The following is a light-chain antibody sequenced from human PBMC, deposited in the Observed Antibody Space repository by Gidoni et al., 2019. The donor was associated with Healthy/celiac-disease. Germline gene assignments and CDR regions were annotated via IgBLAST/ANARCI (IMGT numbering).Light chain of an antibody. CDR3: QQRSNWPPET. V-gene: IGKV3-11*01. J-gene: IGKJ1*01. CDR1: QSVSSY. Sequence: EIVLTQSPATLSLSPGERATLSCRASQSVSSYLAWYQQKPGQAPRLLIYDASNRATGIPARFRGSGSGTDFTLTISSLEPDDFAVYSCQQRSNWPPETFGQGTKVEIK. CDR2: DAS.